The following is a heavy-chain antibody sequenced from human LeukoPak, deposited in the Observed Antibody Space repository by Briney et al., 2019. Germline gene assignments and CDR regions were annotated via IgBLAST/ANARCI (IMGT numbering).Heavy chain of an antibody. V-gene: IGHV3-23*01. CDR3: AKAPPAAINIFYGMDV. D-gene: IGHD2-15*01. CDR2: VSGRGDAK. Sequence: PAGSLRLSCAASGFTFSSYAMTWLRQAPGKGLEWVSAVSGRGDAKYYADSVKGRFTISRDNSKNTLYLQMNSLRAEDTAVYHCAKAPPAAINIFYGMDVWGQGNTVTVSS. CDR1: GFTFSSYA. J-gene: IGHJ6*02.